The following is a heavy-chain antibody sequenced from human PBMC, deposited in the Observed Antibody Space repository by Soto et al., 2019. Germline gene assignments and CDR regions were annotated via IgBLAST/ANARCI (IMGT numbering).Heavy chain of an antibody. CDR1: GGSISSYY. J-gene: IGHJ3*02. V-gene: IGHV4-59*01. D-gene: IGHD3-22*01. CDR3: ARGYYYDSSGYTPSKAYPVPDAFDN. CDR2: IYYSGGT. Sequence: QVQLQESGPGLVKPSETLSLTCTVSGGSISSYYWSWIRQPPGEGLEWIGYIYYSGGTNYNPSLKSRVTISVDTSKNQFSLKLSSVTAADTAVYYCARGYYYDSSGYTPSKAYPVPDAFDNWGQGTMVTVSS.